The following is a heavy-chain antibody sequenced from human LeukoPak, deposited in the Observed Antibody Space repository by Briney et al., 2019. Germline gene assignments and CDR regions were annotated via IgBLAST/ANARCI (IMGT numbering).Heavy chain of an antibody. D-gene: IGHD5-18*01. V-gene: IGHV3-74*01. CDR1: GFIFSSYW. Sequence: GGSLRLSCAASGFIFSSYWVHWVRQAPGKGLLWVSRISSDGSSTTYAESVNGRFTISRDNAKNTLYLQMNSLRAEDTAVYYCARGYSYGHGGYFDYWGQGTLVTDSS. J-gene: IGHJ4*02. CDR3: ARGYSYGHGGYFDY. CDR2: ISSDGSST.